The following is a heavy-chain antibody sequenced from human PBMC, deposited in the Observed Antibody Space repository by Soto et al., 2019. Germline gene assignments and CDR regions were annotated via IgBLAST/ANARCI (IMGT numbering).Heavy chain of an antibody. CDR2: ISYDGSYK. J-gene: IGHJ4*02. CDR1: GFTFSSYG. Sequence: GGSLRLSCAVSGFTFSSYGMHWVRQAPGKGLEWVAVISYDGSYKQYADSVKGRFTISRDNSKNKLYLQMNSLRVEDTAVYFCAKGRVEPPTTAEFDYWGQGNLVTVSS. CDR3: AKGRVEPPTTAEFDY. D-gene: IGHD1-26*01. V-gene: IGHV3-30*18.